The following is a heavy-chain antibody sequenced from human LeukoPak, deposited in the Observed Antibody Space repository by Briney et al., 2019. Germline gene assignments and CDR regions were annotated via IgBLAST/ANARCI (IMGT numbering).Heavy chain of an antibody. CDR3: ARAAFYDSSGYYRPDY. J-gene: IGHJ4*02. V-gene: IGHV3-48*03. D-gene: IGHD3-22*01. Sequence: GGSLRLSCAASGFIFSNHEMNWVRQAPGKGLEWVSYISSSGSAKYYADSVRGRFTISRDNAKNSPDLQMNSLRAEDTAVYYCARAAFYDSSGYYRPDYWGQGTLVTVSS. CDR2: ISSSGSAK. CDR1: GFIFSNHE.